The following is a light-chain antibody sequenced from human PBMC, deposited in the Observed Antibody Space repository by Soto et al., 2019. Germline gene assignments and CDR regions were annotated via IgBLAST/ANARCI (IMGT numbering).Light chain of an antibody. CDR1: QSVLSSSNNKNY. CDR2: WAS. V-gene: IGKV4-1*01. J-gene: IGKJ5*01. Sequence: DFVMTQSPDSLAVSLGERATINCKSSQSVLSSSNNKNYLAWYQQKSGQPPRLLIIWASIRQTGVPDRFRGSGSGTDFTLTICSLQTEDVAVYYCQQYYGSPVTFGQGTRLEIK. CDR3: QQYYGSPVT.